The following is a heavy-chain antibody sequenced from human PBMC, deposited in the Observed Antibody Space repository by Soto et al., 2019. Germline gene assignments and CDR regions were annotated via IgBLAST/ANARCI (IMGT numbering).Heavy chain of an antibody. V-gene: IGHV4-30-4*08. D-gene: IGHD3-3*01. CDR2: IYYTERT. J-gene: IGHJ4*02. Sequence: SLTQPLPTAVSCDSISIGDYYWIWVRQTPGTGLEWIGHIYYTERTYYNPSLKSRVSISVDTSKNQFSLNLSSATARDTAVYYCVRGPQKRRFLDWVLDSWGEGPLVTGSS. CDR3: VRGPQKRRFLDWVLDS. CDR1: CDSISIGDYY.